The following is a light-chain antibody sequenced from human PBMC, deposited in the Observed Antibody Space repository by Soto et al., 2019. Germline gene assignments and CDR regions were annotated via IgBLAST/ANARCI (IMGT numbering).Light chain of an antibody. CDR2: AAS. CDR1: QSISSR. Sequence: DIQMTQSPATLSVSPGERATITCRASQSISSRLAWYQQKPGKAPKLLIYAASTMPSGVPARFSGSGSGTDFTLTISSLQPEDFATYYCQQSYSLPPHFGGGTKVDI. CDR3: QQSYSLPPH. J-gene: IGKJ4*01. V-gene: IGKV1-39*01.